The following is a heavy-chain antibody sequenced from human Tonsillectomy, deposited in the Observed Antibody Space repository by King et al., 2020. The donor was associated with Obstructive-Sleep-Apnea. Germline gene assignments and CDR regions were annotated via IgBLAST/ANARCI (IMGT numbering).Heavy chain of an antibody. V-gene: IGHV4-31*03. J-gene: IGHJ4*02. Sequence: VQLQESGPGLVKPSQTLSLTCTVSGGSISSGGYYWSWIRQHPGQGLEWIGYIYYSGSTYYNPSLKSRVTISVDTSKNQFSLKLSSVTAADTAVYYCARGPDIVATIMGLDYWGQGTLVTVSS. CDR2: IYYSGST. CDR1: GGSISSGGYY. D-gene: IGHD5-12*01. CDR3: ARGPDIVATIMGLDY.